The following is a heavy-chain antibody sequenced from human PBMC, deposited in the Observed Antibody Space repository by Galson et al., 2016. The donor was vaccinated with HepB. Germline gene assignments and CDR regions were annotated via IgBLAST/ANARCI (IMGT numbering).Heavy chain of an antibody. J-gene: IGHJ4*02. D-gene: IGHD2/OR15-2a*01. V-gene: IGHV3-30*03. CDR2: DSMDGRRK. CDR3: ARKHEYCPPVGCSVDY. CDR1: GFTFSGYG. Sequence: LRLSCAASGFTFSGYGMHWVRQAPGKGLEWVAADSMDGRRKFYADSVKGRFTISRDNSNNMLFLQMSSLTEDDTAVYYCARKHEYCPPVGCSVDYWGQGTLGSVSS.